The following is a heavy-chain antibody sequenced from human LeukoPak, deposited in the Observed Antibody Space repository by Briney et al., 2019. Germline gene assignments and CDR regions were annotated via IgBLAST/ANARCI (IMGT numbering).Heavy chain of an antibody. CDR2: INPSDGST. CDR1: AYIFTSYY. CDR3: ARVLGLDTFDI. D-gene: IGHD3-16*01. J-gene: IGHJ3*02. Sequence: ASVKVSCKASAYIFTSYYMHWVRQAPGQGLEWMGIINPSDGSTNYAQKFQSRVTMTRDTSTSTVYMELSSLRSEDTAVYYCARVLGLDTFDIWGQGTMVTVSS. V-gene: IGHV1-46*01.